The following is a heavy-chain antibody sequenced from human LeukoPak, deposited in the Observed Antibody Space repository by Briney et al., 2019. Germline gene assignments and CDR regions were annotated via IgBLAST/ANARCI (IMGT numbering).Heavy chain of an antibody. CDR1: GFTFSSYG. CDR3: ARPGDYDISGYPGL. Sequence: GGSLRLSCAASGFTFSSYGMHWVRQAPGKGLGWVAVIWYDGNNKYYADSVKGRFTISRDNAKNSLYLQMNSLRDEDTAVYYCARPGDYDISGYPGLWGQGTLVTVSS. J-gene: IGHJ4*02. CDR2: IWYDGNNK. D-gene: IGHD3-22*01. V-gene: IGHV3-33*01.